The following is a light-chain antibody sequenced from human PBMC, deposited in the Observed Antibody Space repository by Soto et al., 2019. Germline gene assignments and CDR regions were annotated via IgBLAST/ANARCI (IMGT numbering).Light chain of an antibody. CDR3: QQYSADRT. J-gene: IGKJ1*01. CDR2: DAS. V-gene: IGKV1-5*01. Sequence: DIQMTQSPSTLSASVGDRVTITCRASQTINRWLAWYQQREGRAPTLLIYDASTLESGVPSRFSGSGSGTEFTLTISNLQPDDFATYFCQQYSADRTFGQGTKVDIK. CDR1: QTINRW.